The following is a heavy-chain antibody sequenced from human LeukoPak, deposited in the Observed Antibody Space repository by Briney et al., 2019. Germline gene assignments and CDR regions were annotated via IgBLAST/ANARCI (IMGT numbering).Heavy chain of an antibody. CDR1: GFTFSSYS. CDR3: ARTPYYDYVWGSYRDAFDI. CDR2: ISSSSSTI. D-gene: IGHD3-16*02. V-gene: IGHV3-48*01. J-gene: IGHJ3*02. Sequence: GGSLRLSCAASGFTFSSYSMNWVRQAPGKGLEWVSYISSSSSTIYYADSVKGRFTISRDNAKNSLYLQMNSLRAEDTAVYYCARTPYYDYVWGSYRDAFDIWGQGTMVTVSS.